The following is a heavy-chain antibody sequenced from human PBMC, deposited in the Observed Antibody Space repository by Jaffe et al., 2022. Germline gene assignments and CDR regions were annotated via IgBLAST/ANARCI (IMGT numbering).Heavy chain of an antibody. J-gene: IGHJ4*02. D-gene: IGHD3-3*01. Sequence: QVQLVQSGAEVKKPGSSVKVSCKASGGTFSSYAISWVRQAPGQGLEWMGGIIPIFGTANYAQKFQGRVTITADESTSTAYMELSSLRSEDTAVYYCASHGPEEITDNITYYDFWSGYYKGYYFDYWGQGTLVTVSS. CDR2: IIPIFGTA. V-gene: IGHV1-69*01. CDR1: GGTFSSYA. CDR3: ASHGPEEITDNITYYDFWSGYYKGYYFDY.